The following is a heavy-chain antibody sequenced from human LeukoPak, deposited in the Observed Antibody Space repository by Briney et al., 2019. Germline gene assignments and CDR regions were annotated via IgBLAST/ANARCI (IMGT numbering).Heavy chain of an antibody. J-gene: IGHJ5*02. V-gene: IGHV3-73*01. CDR2: IRDKAKSYAT. Sequence: VGSLKLSCEASVVTFCVSVIHCVREAFGEGRWRVGRIRDKAKSYATAYAASVKGRFTISRDDSKNTAYLQMNSLKTEDTAVYYCTRPNEGNWFDPWGQGTLVTVSS. CDR1: VVTFCVSV. D-gene: IGHD1-1*01. CDR3: TRPNEGNWFDP.